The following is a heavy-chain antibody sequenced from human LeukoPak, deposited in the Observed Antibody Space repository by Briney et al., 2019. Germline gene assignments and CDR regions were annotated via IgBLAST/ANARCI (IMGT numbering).Heavy chain of an antibody. CDR1: GFTLSNYG. D-gene: IGHD3-16*01. CDR3: AKDRGKASPGRYYFDY. CDR2: RSYDGSNK. J-gene: IGHJ4*02. V-gene: IGHV3-30*18. Sequence: TGRSLRLSCAASGFTLSNYGMHWVRQAPGTGLEWVAVRSYDGSNKYFADSVKGRCTISRDSSKNTLYLLLNSLRADDTAVYYCAKDRGKASPGRYYFDYWGQGTLVTVSS.